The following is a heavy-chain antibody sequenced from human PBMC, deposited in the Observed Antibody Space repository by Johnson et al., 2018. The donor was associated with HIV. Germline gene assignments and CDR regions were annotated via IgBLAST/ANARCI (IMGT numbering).Heavy chain of an antibody. CDR1: GFTVSSNY. CDR2: IYSGGST. J-gene: IGHJ3*02. V-gene: IGHV3-66*03. Sequence: VQLVESGGGLIQTGGSLRLSCAASGFTVSSNYMSWVRQAPGKGLEWVSVIYSGGSTYYADSVKGRFTISRDNSKNTLYLQMKSLRAEDTAVYYCARGLRGYSYIDSFDIWGQGTMVTVSS. D-gene: IGHD5-18*01. CDR3: ARGLRGYSYIDSFDI.